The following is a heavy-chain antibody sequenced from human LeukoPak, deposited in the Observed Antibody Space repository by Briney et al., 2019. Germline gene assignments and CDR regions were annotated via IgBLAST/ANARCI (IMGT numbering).Heavy chain of an antibody. J-gene: IGHJ3*02. D-gene: IGHD4-17*01. CDR2: IYYSGST. Sequence: SETLSLTCTVSGGSISSYYWSWIRQPPGKGPEWIGYIYYSGSTNYNPSLKSRVTISVDTSKNQFSLKLSSVTAADTAVYYCARELRPGAFDIWGQGTMVTVSS. CDR3: ARELRPGAFDI. CDR1: GGSISSYY. V-gene: IGHV4-59*01.